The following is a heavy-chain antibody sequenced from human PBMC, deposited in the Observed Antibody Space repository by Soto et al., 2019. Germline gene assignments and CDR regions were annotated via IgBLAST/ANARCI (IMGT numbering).Heavy chain of an antibody. CDR2: IYSSGTT. Sequence: QVQLQESGPGLVNSSETLSLTSSVSDGSISGLYWTWVRQPPGKGLEWIGWIYSSGTTNYNPSLKSRVTISVDTSNNQFAVNQSSVTAADSSIYYPARLRNYYFVDPWGKGTTVTVSS. CDR1: DGSISGLY. D-gene: IGHD4-17*01. V-gene: IGHV4-59*08. CDR3: ARLRNYYFVDP. J-gene: IGHJ6*03.